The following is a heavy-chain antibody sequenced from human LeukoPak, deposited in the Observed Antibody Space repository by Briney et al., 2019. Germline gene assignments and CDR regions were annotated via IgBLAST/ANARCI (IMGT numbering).Heavy chain of an antibody. V-gene: IGHV3-48*02. Sequence: GGSLRLSCAASGFTFSSYSMNWVRQAPGKGLEWVLYISSSSSTIYYADSVKGRFTISRDNAKNSLYLQMNSLRDEDTAVYYCARDQGGNSFDYYYGMDVWGQGTTVTVSS. CDR2: ISSSSSTI. CDR1: GFTFSSYS. D-gene: IGHD4-23*01. J-gene: IGHJ6*02. CDR3: ARDQGGNSFDYYYGMDV.